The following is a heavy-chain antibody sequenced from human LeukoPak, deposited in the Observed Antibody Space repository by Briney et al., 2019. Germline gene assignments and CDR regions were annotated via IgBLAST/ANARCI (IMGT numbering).Heavy chain of an antibody. CDR3: ARVRDWFDP. V-gene: IGHV4-31*03. D-gene: IGHD4/OR15-4a*01. CDR2: IWYSGFT. Sequence: SETLSLTCTVSGDSINSLDLWSWVRQPPGKGLEWIGYIWYSGFTYYNPSLKSRVTISVDTSKDQFFLKLSSVTAADTAMYYCARVRDWFDPWGQGTLVTVSS. CDR1: GDSINSLDL. J-gene: IGHJ5*02.